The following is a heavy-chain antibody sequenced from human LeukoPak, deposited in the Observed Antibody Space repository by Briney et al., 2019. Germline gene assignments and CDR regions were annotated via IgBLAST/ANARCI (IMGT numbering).Heavy chain of an antibody. CDR2: INPSGGST. Sequence: AASVKVSCTASGYTFSSYYMHWVRQAPGQGLEWMGVINPSGGSTSYAQKFQGRIIMTRDTSTSTVYMELSSLRSEDTAVYYCARGRDITGYSDYWGQGTLVTVSS. CDR1: GYTFSSYY. V-gene: IGHV1-46*01. J-gene: IGHJ4*02. D-gene: IGHD3-22*01. CDR3: ARGRDITGYSDY.